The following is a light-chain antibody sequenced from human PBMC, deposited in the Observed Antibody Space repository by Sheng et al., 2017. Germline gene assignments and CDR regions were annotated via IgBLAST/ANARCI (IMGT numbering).Light chain of an antibody. CDR2: DAS. J-gene: IGKJ4*01. CDR1: QDIGSH. V-gene: IGKV3-11*01. CDR3: QQRSDWPV. Sequence: EIVLTQSPPTLSLSPGERATLSCRASQDIGSHLVWYQQRPGQAPMVLIYDASKRAAGIPARFSGSGSGTDFTLTISSLGPEDFAIYYCQQRSDWPVFGGGTKVEIK.